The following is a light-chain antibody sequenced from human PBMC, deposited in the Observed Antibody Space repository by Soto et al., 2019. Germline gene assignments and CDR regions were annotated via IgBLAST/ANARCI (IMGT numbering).Light chain of an antibody. V-gene: IGKV1-5*03. CDR1: QSISSW. CDR3: QQFSLYWA. J-gene: IGKJ1*01. CDR2: KAS. Sequence: ASVGDRVTITCRASQSISSWLAWYQQKPGKAPKLLIYKASSLESGVPSRFSGSGSGTEFTLTISSLQPDDFATYYCQQFSLYWAFGQGTKVDIK.